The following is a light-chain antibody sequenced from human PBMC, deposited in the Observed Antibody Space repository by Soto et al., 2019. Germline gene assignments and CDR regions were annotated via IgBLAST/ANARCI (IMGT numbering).Light chain of an antibody. J-gene: IGKJ1*01. V-gene: IGKV4-1*01. CDR2: WAS. Sequence: DIVMTQSPDSLAVSLGERATIDCRSSQSVLYSSNNKIYLAWYQQKPGQPPKLLIYWASTRESGVPDRFSGSGSGTDFTLTISSLQAEDVAVYYCQQYYSTPLTFCQGTKVEIK. CDR3: QQYYSTPLT. CDR1: QSVLYSSNNKIY.